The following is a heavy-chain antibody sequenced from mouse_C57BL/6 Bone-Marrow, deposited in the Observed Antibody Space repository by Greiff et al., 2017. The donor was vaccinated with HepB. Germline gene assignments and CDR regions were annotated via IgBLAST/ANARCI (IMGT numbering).Heavy chain of an antibody. D-gene: IGHD4-1*01. CDR3: ARSLNWDFAY. V-gene: IGHV7-3*01. Sequence: EVMLVESGGGLVQPGGSLSLSCAASGFTFTDYYMSWVRQPPGKALEWLGFIRNKANGYTTEYSASVKGRFTISRDNSQSILYLQMNALRAEDSATYYCARSLNWDFAYWGQGTLVTVSA. CDR2: IRNKANGYTT. CDR1: GFTFTDYY. J-gene: IGHJ3*01.